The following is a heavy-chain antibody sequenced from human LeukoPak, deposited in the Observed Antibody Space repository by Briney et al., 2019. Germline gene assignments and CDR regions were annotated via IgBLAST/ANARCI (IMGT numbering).Heavy chain of an antibody. CDR2: ISNDGSNK. D-gene: IGHD3-3*01. Sequence: PGGSLRLSCAASGFTFRRFGMHWVRQGPGKGLEWVSVISNDGSNKYYVDSVKGRFTISRDNTKNSLYLQMNSLRVEDTAVFYCARDQYDTWSRRGNFDSWGQGTLVIVSS. V-gene: IGHV3-30*03. CDR1: GFTFRRFG. CDR3: ARDQYDTWSRRGNFDS. J-gene: IGHJ4*02.